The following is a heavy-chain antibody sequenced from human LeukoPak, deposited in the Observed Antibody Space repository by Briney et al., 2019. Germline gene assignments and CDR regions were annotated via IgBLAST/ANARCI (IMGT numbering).Heavy chain of an antibody. J-gene: IGHJ5*01. V-gene: IGHV3-73*01. CDR1: GFTFSGSA. Sequence: GGSLRLSCAASGFTFSGSAMHWVRQASGKGLEWVGRIRSKANSYATAYAASVKGSFTISRDDSKNTAYLQMNSLKTEDTAVYYCTSPSGRGVQNWCDSWGQGTLVTVSS. CDR2: IRSKANSYAT. D-gene: IGHD3-10*01. CDR3: TSPSGRGVQNWCDS.